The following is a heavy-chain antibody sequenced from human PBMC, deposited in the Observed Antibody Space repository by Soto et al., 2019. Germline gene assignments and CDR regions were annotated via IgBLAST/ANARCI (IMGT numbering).Heavy chain of an antibody. D-gene: IGHD2-8*01. J-gene: IGHJ6*02. CDR1: GYSFTTFG. CDR3: AKNGHPPYYYYGMDV. CDR2: ISGYNGDT. Sequence: QGLLVQSGAEVKQPGASVKVSCKASGYSFTTFGISWVRQAPGQGLEWMGWISGYNGDTNNSQKFQDRDTMTIDRSTTTAYLELRSLTSDDTAVYYCAKNGHPPYYYYGMDVWGQGTTVTVS. V-gene: IGHV1-18*01.